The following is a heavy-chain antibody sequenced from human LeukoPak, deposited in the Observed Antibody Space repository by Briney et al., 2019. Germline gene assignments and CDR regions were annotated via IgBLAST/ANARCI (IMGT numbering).Heavy chain of an antibody. V-gene: IGHV4-59*02. J-gene: IGHJ3*02. CDR1: GGSVSSQY. CDR3: ARLLDNDSSGDPDTFDM. CDR2: IHYSGRT. D-gene: IGHD3-22*01. Sequence: SETLSLTCTVSGGSVSSQYWSWIRQPPGKGLEWIGYIHYSGRTKYNPSLQSRVTISVDTSENNFSLKLTSVTAADTAVYYCARLLDNDSSGDPDTFDMWGQGTMVTVSS.